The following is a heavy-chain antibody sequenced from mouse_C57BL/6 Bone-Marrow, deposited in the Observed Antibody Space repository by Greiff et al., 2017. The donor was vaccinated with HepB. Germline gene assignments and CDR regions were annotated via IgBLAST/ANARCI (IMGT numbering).Heavy chain of an antibody. D-gene: IGHD1-1*01. CDR3: ARGVLPFDY. Sequence: EVKLVESGGGLVKPGGSLKLSCAASGFTFSSYAMSWVRQTPEKRLEWVATISDGGSYTYYPDNVKGRFTISRDNAKNNLYLQMSHLKSEDTAMYYCARGVLPFDYGGQGTTLTVSS. V-gene: IGHV5-4*03. J-gene: IGHJ2*01. CDR2: ISDGGSYT. CDR1: GFTFSSYA.